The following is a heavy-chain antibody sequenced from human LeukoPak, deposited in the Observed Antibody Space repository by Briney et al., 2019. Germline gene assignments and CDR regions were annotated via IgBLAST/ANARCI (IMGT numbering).Heavy chain of an antibody. CDR3: ARAGTLQSNPSAFDI. V-gene: IGHV4-59*11. Sequence: SETLSLTCTVSGGSISSHYWNWIRQPPGKGLEWIGYIYYSGSTNYNPSLKSRVTISVDTSKNQFSLKLYSVTAADTAVYYCARAGTLQSNPSAFDIWGQGTMVTVSS. J-gene: IGHJ3*02. CDR2: IYYSGST. D-gene: IGHD5-24*01. CDR1: GGSISSHY.